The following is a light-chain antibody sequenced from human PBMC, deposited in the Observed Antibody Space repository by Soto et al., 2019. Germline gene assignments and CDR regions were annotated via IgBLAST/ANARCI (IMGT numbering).Light chain of an antibody. CDR3: QQYFSTPLT. Sequence: DIVMTQYPDSLAVSLCERATIHCKSSESVVYSSNNNNYLAWYQQKPGQPPKLLIYWASTRESGVPDRFSGSESGTDFTLTISGLQAEDVAVYYCQQYFSTPLTFGGGTKVDIK. CDR2: WAS. V-gene: IGKV4-1*01. CDR1: ESVVYSSNNNNY. J-gene: IGKJ4*01.